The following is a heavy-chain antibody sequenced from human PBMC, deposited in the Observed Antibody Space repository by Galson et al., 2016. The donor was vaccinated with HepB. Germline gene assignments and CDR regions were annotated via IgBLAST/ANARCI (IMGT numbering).Heavy chain of an antibody. V-gene: IGHV3-48*01. CDR3: ARDCLGWFDP. J-gene: IGHJ5*02. Sequence: SLRLSCAASGFTFSNYAMTWVRQAPGKGLEWVAHISNVGIVYADSVKGRFTISRDNAKNSLYLQMNSLRVEDTAVYYCARDCLGWFDPWGQGTLVTVSS. CDR1: GFTFSNYA. CDR2: ISNVGIV.